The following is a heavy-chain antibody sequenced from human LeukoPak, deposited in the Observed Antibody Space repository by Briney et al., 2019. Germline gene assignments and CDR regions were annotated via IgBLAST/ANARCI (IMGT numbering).Heavy chain of an antibody. D-gene: IGHD5-18*01. J-gene: IGHJ6*02. V-gene: IGHV3-30*03. CDR3: ARDAVDTANAV. Sequence: GGSLRLSCAASGFTFSSYGMHWVRQAPGKGLEWVAVISYDGSNKYYADSVKGRFTISRDNSKNTLYLQMNSLRAEDTAVYYCARDAVDTANAVWGQGTTVTVSS. CDR1: GFTFSSYG. CDR2: ISYDGSNK.